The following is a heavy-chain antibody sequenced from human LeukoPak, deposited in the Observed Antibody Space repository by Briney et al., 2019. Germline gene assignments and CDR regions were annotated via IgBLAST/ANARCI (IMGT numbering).Heavy chain of an antibody. CDR2: IKQDGSEK. J-gene: IGHJ3*02. Sequence: PGGSLRLSCAASGFTFSSDWMIWVRQAPGKGLEWVANIKQDGSEKYYVDSVKGRFTISRDNARNSLYLQMNSLRAEDTAVYYCARFITVVTSGAFDIWGQGTMVTVSS. D-gene: IGHD4-23*01. V-gene: IGHV3-7*05. CDR3: ARFITVVTSGAFDI. CDR1: GFTFSSDW.